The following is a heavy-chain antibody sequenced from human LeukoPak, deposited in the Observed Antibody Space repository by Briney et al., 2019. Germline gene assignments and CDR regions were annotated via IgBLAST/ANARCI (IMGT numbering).Heavy chain of an antibody. J-gene: IGHJ4*02. V-gene: IGHV3-7*03. Sequence: GGSQRLSCAASGFTFSSYAMSWVRQAPGKGLEWVANIKQDGSEKYYVGSVKGRFTISRDNAKNSLYLQMNSLRAEDTAVYYCARDYMVRGVSDYWGQGTLVTVSS. CDR1: GFTFSSYA. CDR3: ARDYMVRGVSDY. D-gene: IGHD3-10*01. CDR2: IKQDGSEK.